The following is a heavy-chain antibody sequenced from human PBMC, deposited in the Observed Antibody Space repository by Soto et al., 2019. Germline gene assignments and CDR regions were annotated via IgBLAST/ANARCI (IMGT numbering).Heavy chain of an antibody. D-gene: IGHD1-7*01. CDR1: GGSISSYY. Sequence: SETLSLTCTVSGGSISSYYWSWIRQPPGKGLEWIGYIYYSGSTNYNPSLKSRGPISVDTSKNQFSLKLSSVTGADTAVYYCARGPGRTGTRVLYYYMDVWGKGTTVTVSS. CDR3: ARGPGRTGTRVLYYYMDV. CDR2: IYYSGST. J-gene: IGHJ6*03. V-gene: IGHV4-59*08.